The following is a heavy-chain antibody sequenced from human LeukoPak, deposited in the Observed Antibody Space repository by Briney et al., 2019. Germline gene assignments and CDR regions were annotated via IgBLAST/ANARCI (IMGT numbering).Heavy chain of an antibody. D-gene: IGHD3-10*01. Sequence: GASVKVSCKASGYTFTSFGISWVRQAPGQGLERMGWISAYNGKTNYAQKLQGRGTMTTDTSTSTAYMELRSLGSDDTAVYYCARDATSRYYYGSGSPFVPWRQGTLVTVSS. J-gene: IGHJ5*02. CDR1: GYTFTSFG. V-gene: IGHV1-18*01. CDR3: ARDATSRYYYGSGSPFVP. CDR2: ISAYNGKT.